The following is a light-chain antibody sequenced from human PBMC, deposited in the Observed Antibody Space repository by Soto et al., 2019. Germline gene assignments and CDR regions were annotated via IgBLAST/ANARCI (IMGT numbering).Light chain of an antibody. CDR1: SSDVGGYNY. CDR2: DVS. Sequence: QSALTQPRSVSGSPGQSVTISCTGTSSDVGGYNYVSWYQQHPGKAPKLMIYDVSKRPSGVPDRFSGSNSGNMASLTISGLQAEDEADYYCCSYAGSYTFGVFGTGTKVTVL. J-gene: IGLJ1*01. V-gene: IGLV2-11*01. CDR3: CSYAGSYTFGV.